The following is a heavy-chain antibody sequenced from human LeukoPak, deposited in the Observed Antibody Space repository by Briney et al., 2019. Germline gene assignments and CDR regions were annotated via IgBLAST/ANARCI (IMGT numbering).Heavy chain of an antibody. CDR3: AKDSDYDSSGYLDY. J-gene: IGHJ4*02. Sequence: GGSLRLSCAASGFTFSSYAMSWVRQAPGKGLEWVSVISGSGGSTYYADSVKGRLTISRDNSKSTLYLRMDSLRAEDTAVYYCAKDSDYDSSGYLDYWGQGTLVTVSS. D-gene: IGHD3-22*01. V-gene: IGHV3-23*01. CDR2: ISGSGGST. CDR1: GFTFSSYA.